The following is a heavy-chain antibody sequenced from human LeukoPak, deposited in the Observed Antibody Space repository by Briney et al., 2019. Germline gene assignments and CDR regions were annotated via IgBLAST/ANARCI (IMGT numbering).Heavy chain of an antibody. V-gene: IGHV3-21*01. CDR1: GFTFSSYS. D-gene: IGHD3-10*01. Sequence: GGSLRLSCAASGFTFSSYSMNCVRQAPGQGLAWVSSISSSSSYIYYADSVKGRFTISRDNAKNSLYLQMNSLRAEDTAVYYCARRLWFGELIDYWGQGTLVTVSS. CDR3: ARRLWFGELIDY. J-gene: IGHJ4*02. CDR2: ISSSSSYI.